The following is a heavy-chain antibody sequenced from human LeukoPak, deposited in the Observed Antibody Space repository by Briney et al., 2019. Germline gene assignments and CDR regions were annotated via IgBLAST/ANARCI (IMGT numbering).Heavy chain of an antibody. D-gene: IGHD3-9*01. CDR2: IRYDGSNK. CDR3: AKDRYYDILTGYIDY. CDR1: GFTFSSYG. Sequence: GGSLRLSCAASGFTFSSYGMHWVRQAPGKGLEWVAFIRYDGSNKYYADSVKGRFTISRDNSKNTPYLRMNSPRAEGTAVYYCAKDRYYDILTGYIDYWGQGTLVTVSS. V-gene: IGHV3-30*02. J-gene: IGHJ4*02.